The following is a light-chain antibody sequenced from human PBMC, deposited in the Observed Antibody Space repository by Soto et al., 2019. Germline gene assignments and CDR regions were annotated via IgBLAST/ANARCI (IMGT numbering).Light chain of an antibody. Sequence: DIQMTQSPSSLSASVGDRVTITCRASQGISNYFAWYQQKPGKVPKLLIYVASTLQSGVPSRFSGSGSGTDFTLAISSLQPEDVGTYYCQKYDRAPYTFGQGTKLEIK. CDR1: QGISNY. CDR3: QKYDRAPYT. J-gene: IGKJ2*01. CDR2: VAS. V-gene: IGKV1-27*01.